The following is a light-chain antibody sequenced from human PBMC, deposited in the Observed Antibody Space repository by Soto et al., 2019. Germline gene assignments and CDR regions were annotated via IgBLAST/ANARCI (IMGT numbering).Light chain of an antibody. V-gene: IGLV2-14*01. CDR3: RAYTSTSTPVV. CDR2: DVS. Sequence: QSALPQPASVSGSPGQSITISCTGTSSDVGGSNYVSWYQQHPGKAPNLMIYDVSKRPSGVSNRCSGPKSGNTAAPTISGLEDEDEADYYGRAYTSTSTPVVFGGGTKLTVL. J-gene: IGLJ2*01. CDR1: SSDVGGSNY.